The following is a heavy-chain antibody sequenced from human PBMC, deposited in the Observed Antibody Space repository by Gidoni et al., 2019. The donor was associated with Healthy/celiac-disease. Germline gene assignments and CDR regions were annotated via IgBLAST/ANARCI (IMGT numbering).Heavy chain of an antibody. D-gene: IGHD6-13*01. CDR1: GFTFSSYW. CDR2: IKQDGSEK. J-gene: IGHJ2*01. Sequence: EVQLVESGGALVQPGGSLRLSCAASGFTFSSYWMSWVRQAPGKGLELVANIKQDGSEKYYVDSVKGRFTISRDNAKNSLYLQMNSLRAEDTAVYYCARDASSSWYSDWYFDLWGRGTLVTVSS. V-gene: IGHV3-7*03. CDR3: ARDASSSWYSDWYFDL.